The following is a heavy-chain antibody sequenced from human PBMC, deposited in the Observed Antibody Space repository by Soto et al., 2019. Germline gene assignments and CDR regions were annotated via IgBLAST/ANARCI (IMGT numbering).Heavy chain of an antibody. CDR1: GFTFNDYA. V-gene: IGHV3-9*01. Sequence: EVQLVESGGGLVQPGRSLRLSCAASGFTFNDYAMHWVRQAPGKGLEWVSGISWKRGSILYADSVKGRFTISRDNAKNSLYLQMNSLRAEDTALYYCAKGAASNALDIWGQGTMVTVSS. CDR3: AKGAASNALDI. D-gene: IGHD6-13*01. CDR2: ISWKRGSI. J-gene: IGHJ3*02.